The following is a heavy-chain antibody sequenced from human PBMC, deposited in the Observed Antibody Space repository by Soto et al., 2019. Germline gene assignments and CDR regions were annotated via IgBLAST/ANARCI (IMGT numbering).Heavy chain of an antibody. Sequence: PGGSLRLSCAASGFNFSSYAMSWVRQATGKGLEWVSAISGSGGSTYYADSVKGRFTISRDNSKNTLYLQMNSLRAEDTAVYYCAKIYRYYYYYMDVWGKGATVTVSS. D-gene: IGHD3-16*02. V-gene: IGHV3-23*01. CDR2: ISGSGGST. CDR3: AKIYRYYYYYMDV. CDR1: GFNFSSYA. J-gene: IGHJ6*03.